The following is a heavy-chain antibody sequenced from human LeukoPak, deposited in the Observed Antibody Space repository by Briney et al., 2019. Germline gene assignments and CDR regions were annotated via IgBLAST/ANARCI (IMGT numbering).Heavy chain of an antibody. Sequence: GGSLRLSCAASGFTFSNYWMSWVRQAPGKGLEWVASIKHDGSEKYYVDSVKGRFTISRDNAKNSLYLQMNSLRAEDTAVYYCARDRGTMVRTRLDPWGQGTLVTVSS. J-gene: IGHJ5*02. CDR3: ARDRGTMVRTRLDP. CDR2: IKHDGSEK. D-gene: IGHD3-10*01. CDR1: GFTFSNYW. V-gene: IGHV3-7*01.